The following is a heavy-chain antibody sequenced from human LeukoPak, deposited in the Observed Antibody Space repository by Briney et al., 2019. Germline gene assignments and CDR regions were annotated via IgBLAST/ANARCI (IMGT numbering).Heavy chain of an antibody. V-gene: IGHV3-7*03. D-gene: IGHD2-2*02. CDR3: ARVYTGNRWHFDY. Sequence: GGSLRLSCAASGFTFSTYWMSWVRQAPGKGLECVANIKRDGSEKYYVDSVKGRSTIFRDDAKSSLYLQMNSLRAEDTAVYFCARVYTGNRWHFDYWGQGTLVTVSS. CDR1: GFTFSTYW. J-gene: IGHJ4*02. CDR2: IKRDGSEK.